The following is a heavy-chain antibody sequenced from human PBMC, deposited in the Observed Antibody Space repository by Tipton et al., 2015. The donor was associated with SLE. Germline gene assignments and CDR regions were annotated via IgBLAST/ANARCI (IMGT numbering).Heavy chain of an antibody. CDR3: ARRITMVRGVLDAFDI. D-gene: IGHD3-10*01. V-gene: IGHV3-30*14. Sequence: SLRLSCAASGFTFSSYAMHWVRQAPGKGLEWVAVISYDGSNKYYADSVKGRFTISRDNSKNTLYLQMNSLRAEDTAVYYCARRITMVRGVLDAFDIWGQGTMVAASS. CDR2: ISYDGSNK. J-gene: IGHJ3*02. CDR1: GFTFSSYA.